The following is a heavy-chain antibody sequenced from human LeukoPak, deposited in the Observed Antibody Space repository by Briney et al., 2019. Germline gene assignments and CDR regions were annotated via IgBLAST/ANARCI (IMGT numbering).Heavy chain of an antibody. Sequence: AASVKVSCKASGYTFTSYYMHWVRQAPGQGLEWMGIINPSGGSTSYAQKFQGRVTMTRDMSTSTVYMELSSLRSEDTAVYYCARVSVGATHTFYFDYWGQGTLVTVSS. CDR3: ARVSVGATHTFYFDY. D-gene: IGHD1-26*01. V-gene: IGHV1-46*01. CDR1: GYTFTSYY. J-gene: IGHJ4*02. CDR2: INPSGGST.